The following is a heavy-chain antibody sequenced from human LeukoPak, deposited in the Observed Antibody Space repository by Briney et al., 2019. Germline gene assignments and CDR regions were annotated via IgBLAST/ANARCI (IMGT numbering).Heavy chain of an antibody. Sequence: SETLFLTCTVSGGSISSYYWSWIRQPPGKGLEWIGYIYTSGSTNYNPSLKSRVTISVDTSKNQFSLKLSSVTAADTAVYYCARILTYTNYGGYSGYAPVDAFDIWGQGTMVTVSS. CDR2: IYTSGST. J-gene: IGHJ3*02. V-gene: IGHV4-4*09. D-gene: IGHD5-12*01. CDR1: GGSISSYY. CDR3: ARILTYTNYGGYSGYAPVDAFDI.